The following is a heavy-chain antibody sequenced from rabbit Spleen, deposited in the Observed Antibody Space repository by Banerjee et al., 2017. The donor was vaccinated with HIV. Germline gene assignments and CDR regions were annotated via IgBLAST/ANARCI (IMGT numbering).Heavy chain of an antibody. D-gene: IGHD2-1*01. CDR3: ARVDIADDYWSL. V-gene: IGHV1S40*01. J-gene: IGHJ4*01. CDR2: IYAGSSGST. CDR1: GFSFSSNYY. Sequence: QSLEESGGDLVKPGASLTLTCTASGFSFSSNYYMCWVRQAPGKGLECIACIYAGSSGSTYYASWAKGRFTISKTSSTTVTLQMTSLTAADTATYLCARVDIADDYWSLWGPGTLVTVS.